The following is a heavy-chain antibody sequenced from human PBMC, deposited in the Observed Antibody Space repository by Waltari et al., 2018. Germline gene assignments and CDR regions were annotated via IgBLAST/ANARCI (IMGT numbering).Heavy chain of an antibody. J-gene: IGHJ4*02. D-gene: IGHD2-21*01. Sequence: QVTLKEYGPVLVKPTQTLTLTCTFSGFSLSTSGICVSWIRQPPGKALEWLARIDWDDDKFYSTSLKTRLTISKDTSKNQVVLTMTNMDPVDTATYYCARMICGSEEGTSDYFDYWGQGTLVTVSS. CDR1: GFSLSTSGIC. CDR3: ARMICGSEEGTSDYFDY. V-gene: IGHV2-70*16. CDR2: IDWDDDK.